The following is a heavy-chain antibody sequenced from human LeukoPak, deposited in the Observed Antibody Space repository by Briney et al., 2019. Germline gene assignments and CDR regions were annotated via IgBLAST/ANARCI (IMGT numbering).Heavy chain of an antibody. D-gene: IGHD3-10*01. CDR1: GFTFSSYW. V-gene: IGHV3-7*01. CDR3: AREGVWFGELSRYYFDY. J-gene: IGHJ4*02. CDR2: IKQDGSEK. Sequence: GGSLRLSCAASGFTFSSYWMSWVRQAPGKGLEWVANIKQDGSEKYYVDSVKGRFTFSRDNAKNSLYLQMNSLRAEDTAVYYCAREGVWFGELSRYYFDYWGQGTLVTVSS.